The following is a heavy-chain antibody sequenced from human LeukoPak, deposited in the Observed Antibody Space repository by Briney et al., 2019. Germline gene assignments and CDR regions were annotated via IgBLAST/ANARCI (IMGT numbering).Heavy chain of an antibody. D-gene: IGHD1-14*01. CDR3: ARHYRLTTGYFDY. Sequence: PSETLSLTCTVSGGSISSYYWSWIRQSPGKGLEWVGSLYYTGTTYYNPSLKSRVTMSVDTSKNHFSLKLSSVTAADTAVYYCARHYRLTTGYFDYWGQGALLTVSS. CDR2: LYYTGTT. V-gene: IGHV4-59*04. CDR1: GGSISSYY. J-gene: IGHJ4*02.